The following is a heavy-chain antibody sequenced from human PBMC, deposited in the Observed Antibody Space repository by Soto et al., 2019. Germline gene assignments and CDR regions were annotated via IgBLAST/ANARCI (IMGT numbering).Heavy chain of an antibody. V-gene: IGHV1-69*13. CDR1: GGTFSSYA. CDR2: IIPIFGTA. D-gene: IGHD6-13*01. J-gene: IGHJ6*02. CDR3: ARDQRIAAAVNYYYYGMDV. Sequence: SVKVSCKASGGTFSSYAISWVRQAPGQGLEWMGGIIPIFGTANYAQKFQGRVTITADESTSTAYMELSSLRSEDTAVYYCARDQRIAAAVNYYYYGMDVWGQGTTVTVSS.